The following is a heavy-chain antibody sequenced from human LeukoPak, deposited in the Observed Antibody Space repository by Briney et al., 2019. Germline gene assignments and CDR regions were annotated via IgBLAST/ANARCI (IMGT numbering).Heavy chain of an antibody. J-gene: IGHJ6*02. CDR1: GYTFTSYD. Sequence: ASVKVSCKASGYTFTSYDINWVRQATGQGLEWMGWMNPNSGNTGYAQKFQGRVTMTRNTSISTAYMELSSLRSEDTAAYYCARGAPQYCSSTSCLYGYYYYGMDVWGQGTTVTVSS. D-gene: IGHD2-2*01. CDR3: ARGAPQYCSSTSCLYGYYYYGMDV. CDR2: MNPNSGNT. V-gene: IGHV1-8*01.